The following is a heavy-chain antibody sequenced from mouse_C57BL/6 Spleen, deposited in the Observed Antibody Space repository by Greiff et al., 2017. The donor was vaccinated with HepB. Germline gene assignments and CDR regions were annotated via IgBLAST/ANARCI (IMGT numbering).Heavy chain of an antibody. V-gene: IGHV1-62-2*01. CDR2: FYPGSGSI. CDR3: ARHEEDPYYFDY. Sequence: VKLMESGAELVKPGASVKLSCKASGYTFTEYTIHWVKQRSGQGLEWIGWFYPGSGSIKYNEKFKDKATLTADKSSSTVYMELSRLTSEDSAVYFCARHEEDPYYFDYWGQGTTLTVSS. CDR1: GYTFTEYT. J-gene: IGHJ2*01.